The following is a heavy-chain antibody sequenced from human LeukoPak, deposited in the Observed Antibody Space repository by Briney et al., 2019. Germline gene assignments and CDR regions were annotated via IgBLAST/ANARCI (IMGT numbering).Heavy chain of an antibody. CDR2: ISGSGGST. Sequence: PGGSLRLSCAASGFTFSSYALSWVRQAPGKGLEWVSAISGSGGSTYYADSVKGRFTISRVISKNTLYLQMNSLRAEDTAVYYCAKDPYPRYTDGPWFDSWGQGTLVTVSS. J-gene: IGHJ5*01. CDR1: GFTFSSYA. D-gene: IGHD1-1*01. CDR3: AKDPYPRYTDGPWFDS. V-gene: IGHV3-23*01.